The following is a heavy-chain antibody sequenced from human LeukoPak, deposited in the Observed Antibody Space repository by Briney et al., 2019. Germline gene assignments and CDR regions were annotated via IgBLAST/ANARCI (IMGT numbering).Heavy chain of an antibody. CDR1: GGSISSYY. CDR3: ARSITQTTIFGVADAFDI. J-gene: IGHJ3*02. V-gene: IGHV4-4*07. CDR2: IYTSGST. D-gene: IGHD3-3*01. Sequence: SETLSLTCTVSGGSISSYYWSWIRQPAGKGLEWIGRIYTSGSTNYNPSLKSRVTMSVDTSKNQFSLKLSSVAAADTAVYYCARSITQTTIFGVADAFDIWGQGTMVTVSS.